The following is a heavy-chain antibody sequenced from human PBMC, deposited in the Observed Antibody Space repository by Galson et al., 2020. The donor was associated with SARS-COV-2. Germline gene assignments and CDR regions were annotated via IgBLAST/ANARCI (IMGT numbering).Heavy chain of an antibody. Sequence: ASVKVSCQASGYTFTTYDINWVRQATGQGLEWMGWMNPNSGNTGYAERFQGRVTMTRSTSLNTAYLKLSGLKTEDTAIYYCARGEDYCTSTSCYDYWVQGTRVTVSS. CDR3: ARGEDYCTSTSCYDY. D-gene: IGHD2-2*01. CDR2: MNPNSGNT. J-gene: IGHJ4*02. CDR1: GYTFTTYD. V-gene: IGHV1-8*01.